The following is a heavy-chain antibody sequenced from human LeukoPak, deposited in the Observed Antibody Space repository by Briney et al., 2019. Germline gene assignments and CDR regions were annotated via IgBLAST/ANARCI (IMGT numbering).Heavy chain of an antibody. CDR2: ISSSGSTI. D-gene: IGHD2-8*01. CDR1: GFTFSSYE. Sequence: EGSLRLSCAASGFTFSSYEMNWVRQAPGKGLEWVSYISSSGSTIYYADSVKGRFTISRDNAKNSLYLQMNSLRAEDTAVYYCAKDRCSNGIGCYYYYMDVWGKGTTVTISS. J-gene: IGHJ6*03. V-gene: IGHV3-48*03. CDR3: AKDRCSNGIGCYYYYMDV.